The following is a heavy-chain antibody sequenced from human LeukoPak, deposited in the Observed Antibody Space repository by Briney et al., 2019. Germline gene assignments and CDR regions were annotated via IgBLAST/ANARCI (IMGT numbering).Heavy chain of an antibody. V-gene: IGHV3-30*18. CDR1: GFTFSSYG. J-gene: IGHJ6*02. Sequence: GGSLRLSCAASGFTFSSYGMHWVCQAPGKGLEWVAVISYDGSNKYYADSVKGRFTISRDNSKNTLYLQMNSLRAEDTAVYYCAKGHYGSGSYYREGYYYYGMDVWGQGTTATVSS. CDR3: AKGHYGSGSYYREGYYYYGMDV. D-gene: IGHD3-10*01. CDR2: ISYDGSNK.